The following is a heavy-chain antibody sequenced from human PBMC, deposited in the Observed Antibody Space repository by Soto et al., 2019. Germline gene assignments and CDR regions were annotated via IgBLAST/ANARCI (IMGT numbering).Heavy chain of an antibody. CDR1: GGTFSSYA. D-gene: IGHD3-22*01. V-gene: IGHV1-69*01. CDR3: ARDGTYYYDSSGYYYYYYGMDV. J-gene: IGHJ6*01. Sequence: QVQLVQSGAEVKKPGSSVKVSCKASGGTFSSYAISWVRQAPGQGLEWMGGIIPIFGTANYAQKFQGRVTITADESTSTAYRELSSLRSEDTAVYYCARDGTYYYDSSGYYYYYYGMDVWGQGTTVTVSS. CDR2: IIPIFGTA.